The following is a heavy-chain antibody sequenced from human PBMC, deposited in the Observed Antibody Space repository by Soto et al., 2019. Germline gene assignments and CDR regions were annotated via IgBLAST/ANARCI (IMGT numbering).Heavy chain of an antibody. CDR3: AKDEGGSSQPEPYYYYYGMDV. V-gene: IGHV3-23*01. CDR1: GFTFSSYA. CDR2: ISGSGGST. D-gene: IGHD6-13*01. Sequence: EVQLLESGGGLVQPGGSLRLSCAASGFTFSSYAMSWVRQAPGKGLEWVSAISGSGGSTYYADSVKGRFTISRDNSKNTLYLQMNSLRAEDTAVYYCAKDEGGSSQPEPYYYYYGMDVWGQGTTVTGSS. J-gene: IGHJ6*02.